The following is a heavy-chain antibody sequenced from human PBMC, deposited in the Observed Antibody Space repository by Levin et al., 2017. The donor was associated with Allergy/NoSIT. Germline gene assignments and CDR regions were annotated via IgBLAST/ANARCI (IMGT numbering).Heavy chain of an antibody. CDR1: GFTFSSYA. Sequence: PGGSLRLSCAASGFTFSSYALSWVRQAPGKGLEWVSGIGPRGDITYYADSVKGRFSISRDNSKNTLYLQMNSLKDEDTAGYYCAKGWGWGEPSDYWGQGTLVTASS. D-gene: IGHD3-16*01. CDR2: IGPRGDIT. V-gene: IGHV3-23*01. J-gene: IGHJ4*02. CDR3: AKGWGWGEPSDY.